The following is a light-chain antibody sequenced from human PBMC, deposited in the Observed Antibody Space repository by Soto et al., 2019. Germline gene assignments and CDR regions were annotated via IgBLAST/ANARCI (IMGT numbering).Light chain of an antibody. Sequence: EIVLTQSPGTLSLSPGERATLSCRASQSVSSSYLAWYQQKPGQAPRLLLYGASSRATGIPDRFSGSGSGTDFTLTISRLEPEDFAVYYCQQDGSSAWTFGQGTQVEIK. V-gene: IGKV3-20*01. CDR3: QQDGSSAWT. J-gene: IGKJ1*01. CDR1: QSVSSSY. CDR2: GAS.